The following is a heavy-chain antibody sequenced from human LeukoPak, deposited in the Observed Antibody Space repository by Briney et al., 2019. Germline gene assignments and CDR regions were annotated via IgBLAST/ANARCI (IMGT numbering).Heavy chain of an antibody. Sequence: PGGSLRLSCAASGFTVSNNYMSWVRQAPGKGLEWVSVIYSGGSTYYADSVKGRFTISRDSSRNTLFLQMNSLRAEDTAVYYCARDNPSFYRNEIDFWGQGTLVTVSS. V-gene: IGHV3-53*01. D-gene: IGHD1-26*01. CDR2: IYSGGST. CDR1: GFTVSNNY. J-gene: IGHJ4*02. CDR3: ARDNPSFYRNEIDF.